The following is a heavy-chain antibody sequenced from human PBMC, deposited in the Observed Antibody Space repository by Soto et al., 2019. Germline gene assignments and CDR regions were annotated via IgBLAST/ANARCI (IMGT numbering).Heavy chain of an antibody. V-gene: IGHV1-2*02. CDR2: INPNSGGT. CDR3: ARALDNSGHWNWFDP. CDR1: GYTFTDYY. J-gene: IGHJ5*02. Sequence: ASVKFWCRASGYTFTDYYTHLVRQAPGQGLEWMGCINPNSGGTNYAQKFQGRVTMTRDTSISTAYMELSGLTSDDTAVYYCARALDNSGHWNWFDPWGQGTLVTVSS. D-gene: IGHD2-2*03.